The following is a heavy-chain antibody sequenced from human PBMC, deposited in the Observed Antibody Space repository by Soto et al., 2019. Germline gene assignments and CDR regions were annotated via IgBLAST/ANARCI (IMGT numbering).Heavy chain of an antibody. D-gene: IGHD3-22*01. J-gene: IGHJ3*02. CDR1: GGSISSGGYY. V-gene: IGHV4-31*03. CDR3: ARGIVVVGSSGAFDI. CDR2: IYYSGST. Sequence: QVQLQESGPGLVKPSQTLSLTCTVSGGSISSGGYYWSWTRQHPGKGLEWVGYIYYSGSTYYNPSLKSRVTISVDTSKNQFSLKLSSVTAADTAVYYCARGIVVVGSSGAFDIWGQGTMVTVSS.